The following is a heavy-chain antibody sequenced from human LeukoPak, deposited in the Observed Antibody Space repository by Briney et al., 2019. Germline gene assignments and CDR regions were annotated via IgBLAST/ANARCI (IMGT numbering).Heavy chain of an antibody. CDR2: INPNSGGA. V-gene: IGHV1-2*02. CDR3: VREDTTASTDY. CDR1: GYTFTGYY. J-gene: IGHJ4*02. Sequence: ASVKVSCKASGYTFTGYYMHWVRQAPGQGLEWMGWINPNSGGANYAQNSQGRVTMTRDTSITTAYMELSRLTSDDTAVYYCVREDTTASTDYWGQGTLVTVSS. D-gene: IGHD4-17*01.